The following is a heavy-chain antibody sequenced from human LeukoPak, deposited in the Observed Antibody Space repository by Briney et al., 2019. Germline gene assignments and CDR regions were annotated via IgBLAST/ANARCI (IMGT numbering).Heavy chain of an antibody. V-gene: IGHV3-48*04. CDR2: ISSSSSTI. D-gene: IGHD5-18*01. J-gene: IGHJ2*01. CDR1: GFTFSSYS. Sequence: GGSLRLSCAASGFTFSSYSMNWVRRAPGKGLEWVSYISSSSSTIYYADSVKGRFTISRDNAKNSLYLQMNSLRAEDTAVYYCARVIPSGGYSSGYFDLWGRGTLVTVSS. CDR3: ARVIPSGGYSSGYFDL.